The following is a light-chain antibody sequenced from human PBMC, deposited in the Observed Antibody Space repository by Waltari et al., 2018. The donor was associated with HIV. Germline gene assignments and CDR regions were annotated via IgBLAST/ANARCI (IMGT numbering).Light chain of an antibody. V-gene: IGLV2-23*02. CDR3: CSYVGLGTWV. Sequence: QSALTQPASLSGSPGHSTTLACPGPRNDARNYDLFSWYQQNPGKVPKVVIYDVTKRPSGVSDRFSGSKSGNTASLTISGLQAEDEGDYYCCSYVGLGTWVFGRGTKLTVL. CDR2: DVT. CDR1: RNDARNYDL. J-gene: IGLJ3*02.